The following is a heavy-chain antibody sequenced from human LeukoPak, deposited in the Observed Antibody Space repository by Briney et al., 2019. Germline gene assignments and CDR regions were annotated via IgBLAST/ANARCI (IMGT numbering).Heavy chain of an antibody. J-gene: IGHJ3*02. CDR1: GGSISSSSYY. Sequence: PSETLSLTCTVSGGSISSSSYYWGWIRQPPGKGLEWIGSIYYSGSTYYNPSLKSRVTISVDTSKNQFSLKLSSVTAADTAVYYCARLERARRAFDIWGQGTMVTVSS. CDR3: ARLERARRAFDI. CDR2: IYYSGST. V-gene: IGHV4-39*01.